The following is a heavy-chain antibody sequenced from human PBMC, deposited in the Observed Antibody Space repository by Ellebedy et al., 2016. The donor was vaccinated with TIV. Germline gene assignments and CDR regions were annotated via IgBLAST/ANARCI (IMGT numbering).Heavy chain of an antibody. J-gene: IGHJ4*02. CDR3: ARGGSSNWYEAFDF. V-gene: IGHV1-2*04. CDR1: GYTFTDYY. CDR2: INPTSGGT. Sequence: AASVKVSCKASGYTFTDYYLHWVRQAPGQGLEWLGWINPTSGGTNFAQKFQGWVTLTRATTITTAYMELSSLTSDDTATAVFYCARGGSSNWYEAFDFWGQGTLVTASS. D-gene: IGHD6-13*01.